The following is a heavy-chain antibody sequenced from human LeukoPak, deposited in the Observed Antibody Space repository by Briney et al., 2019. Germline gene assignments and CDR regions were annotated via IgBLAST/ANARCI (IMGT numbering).Heavy chain of an antibody. CDR1: GGSFSGYY. CDR3: ARGLYDSSGYQYYFDY. CDR2: INHSGST. Sequence: SETLSLTCAVYGGSFSGYYWSWIRQPPGKGLEWIGEINHSGSTNYNPSLKSRVTISVDTSKNQFSLKLSSVTAADTAVYYCARGLYDSSGYQYYFDYWGQGTLVTVSS. V-gene: IGHV4-34*01. J-gene: IGHJ4*02. D-gene: IGHD3-22*01.